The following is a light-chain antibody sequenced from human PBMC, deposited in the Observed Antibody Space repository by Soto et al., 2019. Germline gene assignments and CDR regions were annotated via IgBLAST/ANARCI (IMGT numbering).Light chain of an antibody. Sequence: SYELTQPLSVSVALGQTARITCGGTNIGSKNVHWYQQKPGQAPVVVIYRDTNRPSGIPERFSGSSSGNTATLTISRAQAGDEGDYYCQVWDSSLVVFGGGTKLTVL. CDR3: QVWDSSLVV. J-gene: IGLJ2*01. CDR2: RDT. CDR1: NIGSKN. V-gene: IGLV3-9*01.